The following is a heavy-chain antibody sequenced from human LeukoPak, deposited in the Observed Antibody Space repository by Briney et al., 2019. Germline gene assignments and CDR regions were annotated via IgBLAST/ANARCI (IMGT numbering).Heavy chain of an antibody. CDR1: GYTFTSYY. D-gene: IGHD3-16*02. CDR2: INPSGGST. CDR3: ARGFTLYRLSLDY. V-gene: IGHV1-46*01. J-gene: IGHJ4*02. Sequence: ASVKVSCKASGYTFTSYYMHWVRQAPGQGLEWMGFINPSGGSTSYAQKFQGRVNMTRDASTSTVYMELSSLRSEDTAVYYCARGFTLYRLSLDYWGQGTLVTVSS.